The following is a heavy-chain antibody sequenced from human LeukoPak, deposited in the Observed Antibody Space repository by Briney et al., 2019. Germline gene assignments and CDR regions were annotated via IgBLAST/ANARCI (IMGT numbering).Heavy chain of an antibody. J-gene: IGHJ4*02. V-gene: IGHV4-39*01. CDR2: IYYSGST. D-gene: IGHD5-18*01. CDR1: GGSISSSSFY. CDR3: AINVDTAMVFDH. Sequence: KPSETLSLTCTVSGGSISSSSFYWGWIRQPPGKGLEWIGSIYYSGSTNYNPSLKSRVTISVGTSKNQFSLKLSSVTAADTAMYYCAINVDTAMVFDHWGQGTLVTVSS.